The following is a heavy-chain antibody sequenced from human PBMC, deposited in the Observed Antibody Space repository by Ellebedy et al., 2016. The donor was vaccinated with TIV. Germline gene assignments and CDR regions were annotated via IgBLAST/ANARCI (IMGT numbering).Heavy chain of an antibody. CDR2: IDPSDSYT. CDR3: ARHLSMTMTTMRQDALDI. V-gene: IGHV5-10-1*01. CDR1: GYTFTRYW. J-gene: IGHJ3*02. D-gene: IGHD2/OR15-2a*01. Sequence: GESLKLSCKGSGYTFTRYWISWVRQMPGKGLDWMGRIDPSDSYTNYRPSSQGNVTMSVDKSTNTAFLQWDSLKASDTAVYYCARHLSMTMTTMRQDALDIWGQGTVVTVSS.